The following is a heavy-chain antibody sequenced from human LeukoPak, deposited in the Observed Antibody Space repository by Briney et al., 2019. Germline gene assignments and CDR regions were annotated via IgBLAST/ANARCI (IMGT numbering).Heavy chain of an antibody. CDR1: GYSIRSSNW. Sequence: SDTLSLTCAVSGYSIRSSNWWGWIRQPPGKGRKGFGYIYYSGSTYYNPSLKSRVTMSVDTSKNQFSLILSSVTAVDTAVYYCARSIAVAGMSAFDVWGQGTMVTVSS. V-gene: IGHV4-28*01. CDR3: ARSIAVAGMSAFDV. J-gene: IGHJ3*01. D-gene: IGHD6-19*01. CDR2: IYYSGST.